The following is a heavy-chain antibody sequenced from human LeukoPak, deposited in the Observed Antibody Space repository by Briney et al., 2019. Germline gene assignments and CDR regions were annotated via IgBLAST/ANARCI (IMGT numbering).Heavy chain of an antibody. V-gene: IGHV4-59*01. Sequence: SETLSLTCTVSGGSISTYYWSWIRQPPGKGLEWIGYIYYSGSTNYNPSLKSRVTISVDTSKNQFSLKLSSVTAADTAVYYCARDLVMITFGGVIVQSGFDPWGQGTLVTVSS. CDR2: IYYSGST. J-gene: IGHJ5*02. CDR3: ARDLVMITFGGVIVQSGFDP. D-gene: IGHD3-16*02. CDR1: GGSISTYY.